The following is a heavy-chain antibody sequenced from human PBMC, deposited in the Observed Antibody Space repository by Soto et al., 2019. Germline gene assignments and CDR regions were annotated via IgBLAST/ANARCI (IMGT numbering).Heavy chain of an antibody. J-gene: IGHJ4*02. CDR2: IYPGDSDT. D-gene: IGHD3-10*01. CDR3: ARPNMVRGVITSLPY. V-gene: IGHV5-51*01. Sequence: GESLKISCKGSGYSFTSYWIGWVRQMPGKGLEWMGIIYPGDSDTRYSPSFQGHVTISADKSISTAYLQWSSLKASDTAIYYCARPNMVRGVITSLPYWGQGTLVTVSS. CDR1: GYSFTSYW.